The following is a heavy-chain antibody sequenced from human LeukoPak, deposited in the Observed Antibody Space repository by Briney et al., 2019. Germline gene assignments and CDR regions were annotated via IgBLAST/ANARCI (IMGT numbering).Heavy chain of an antibody. CDR3: ARDPFITIFGVVPRVNWFDP. J-gene: IGHJ5*02. CDR2: ISSSSSYI. D-gene: IGHD3-3*01. CDR1: GFTFSSYS. V-gene: IGHV3-21*01. Sequence: PGGSLRLSCAASGFTFSSYSMNWVRQAPGKGLEWVSSISSSSSYIYYADSVKGRFTISRDNAKNSLYLQMNSLRAEDTAVYYCARDPFITIFGVVPRVNWFDPWGQGTLVTVSS.